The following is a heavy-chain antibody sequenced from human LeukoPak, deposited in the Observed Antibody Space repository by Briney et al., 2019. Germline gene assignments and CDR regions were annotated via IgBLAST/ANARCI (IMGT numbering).Heavy chain of an antibody. V-gene: IGHV3-33*01. CDR1: GFTFSSYG. D-gene: IGHD6-19*01. CDR2: IWYDGSNK. Sequence: GGSLRPSCAASGFTFSSYGMHWVRQAPGKGLEWVASIWYDGSNKYYADSVKGRFTVSRDNSKNTLYLQMNSLRAEDTAVYYCARDRIAVAGYYFVCWGQGTLVTVSS. J-gene: IGHJ4*02. CDR3: ARDRIAVAGYYFVC.